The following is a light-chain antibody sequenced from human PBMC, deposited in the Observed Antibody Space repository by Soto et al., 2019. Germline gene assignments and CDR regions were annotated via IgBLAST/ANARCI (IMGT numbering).Light chain of an antibody. Sequence: DIQLTQSPSSLSASLGDTVTITCRASQRISTHLNCYQHRPGKAPRLLIFDTSGLQGGVPSRFSGSKSGTEFNLTISGLQPDDFASYYCQQSYSEPPLSFGGGTKVEIK. CDR3: QQSYSEPPLS. J-gene: IGKJ4*01. CDR2: DTS. CDR1: QRISTH. V-gene: IGKV1-39*01.